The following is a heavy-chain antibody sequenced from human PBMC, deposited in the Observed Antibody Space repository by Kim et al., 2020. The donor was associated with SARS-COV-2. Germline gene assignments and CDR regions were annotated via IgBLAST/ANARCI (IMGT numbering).Heavy chain of an antibody. Sequence: PGRGLEWMGFSIYSGTHKYNPSLKSRVTISIDTYNNQFSLNLTSVTAADTAGYFCAGGHSGGWYSEFDYWAQGTLVTVSP. J-gene: IGHJ4*02. CDR3: AGGHSGGWYSEFDY. V-gene: IGHV4-59*03. D-gene: IGHD6-19*01. CDR2: SIYSGTH.